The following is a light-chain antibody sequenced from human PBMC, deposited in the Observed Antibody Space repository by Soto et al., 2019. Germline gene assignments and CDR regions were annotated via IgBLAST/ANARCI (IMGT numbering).Light chain of an antibody. CDR3: QQYGSSQST. CDR1: QSVSSSY. V-gene: IGKV3-20*01. Sequence: EIVLTQSPGTLSLSPGERATLSCRASQSVSSSYLAWFQQKPGQAPRLLIYGASSRATGIPDRFRGRGSGTDFTLTISRLEPEDFAVYYCQQYGSSQSTFGQGTKLEIK. CDR2: GAS. J-gene: IGKJ2*01.